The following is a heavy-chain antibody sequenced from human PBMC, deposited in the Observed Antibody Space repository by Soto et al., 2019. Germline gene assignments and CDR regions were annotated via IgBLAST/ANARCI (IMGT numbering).Heavy chain of an antibody. J-gene: IGHJ4*02. CDR3: ARHAGAAANFDY. CDR2: IDPSDSYT. D-gene: IGHD6-13*01. V-gene: IGHV5-10-1*01. CDR1: GYSFTSYW. Sequence: EVQLVQSGAEVKKPGESLRISCKGSGYSFTSYWISWVRQMPGKGLEWMGRIDPSDSYTNYSPSFQGHVTISADKSISTVYLQWSSLKASDTAMYYCARHAGAAANFDYWGQGTLVTVSS.